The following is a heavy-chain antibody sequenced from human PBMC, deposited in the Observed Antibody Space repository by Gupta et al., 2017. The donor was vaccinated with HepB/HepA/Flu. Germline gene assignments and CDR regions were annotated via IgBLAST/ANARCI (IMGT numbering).Heavy chain of an antibody. CDR1: GGSVNSGTYY. CDR3: AREEDAFDL. V-gene: IGHV4-61*01. J-gene: IGHJ3*01. CDR2: IAYSGST. Sequence: VQLQESGPGLVKPSKTLSLTCTVSGGSVNSGTYYWSWIRQPPGEGLEWIGYIAYSGSTHYNPSLKSRVTISADTSKNQFYLNLNSVTAADTAIYYCAREEDAFDLWGQGTMVTVSS.